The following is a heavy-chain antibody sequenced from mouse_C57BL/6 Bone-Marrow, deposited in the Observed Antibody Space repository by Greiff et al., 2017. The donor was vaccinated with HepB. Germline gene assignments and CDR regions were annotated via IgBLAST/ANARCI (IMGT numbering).Heavy chain of an antibody. D-gene: IGHD1-1*01. J-gene: IGHJ2*01. CDR3: ARLSTVVAIDY. CDR1: GYTFTDYA. V-gene: IGHV1-67*01. CDR2: ISTYYGDA. Sequence: QVQLQQSGPELVRPGVSVKISCKGSGYTFTDYAMHWVKQSHAKSLEWIGVISTYYGDASYNQKFKDKATMTVDQSSSTAYMELARLTSEDSAVYYCARLSTVVAIDYWGQGTTLTVSS.